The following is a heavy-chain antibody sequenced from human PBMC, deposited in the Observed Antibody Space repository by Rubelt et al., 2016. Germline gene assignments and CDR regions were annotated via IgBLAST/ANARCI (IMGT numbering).Heavy chain of an antibody. Sequence: GYIFTSYSMHWVRQAPGQGLEWMGIINPSGGSATYVRKFQGRVSMTRDTSTSTVYLELSSLRYEDTALYYCARDSSNLAARLPNFDYWGQGTLVSVSS. CDR1: GYIFTSYS. CDR3: ARDSSNLAARLPNFDY. V-gene: IGHV1-46*01. D-gene: IGHD6-6*01. J-gene: IGHJ4*02. CDR2: INPSGGSA.